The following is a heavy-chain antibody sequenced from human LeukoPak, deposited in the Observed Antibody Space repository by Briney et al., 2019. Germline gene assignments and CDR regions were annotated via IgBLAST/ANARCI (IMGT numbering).Heavy chain of an antibody. Sequence: PSETLSLTCTVSGGSISSYYWSWIRQPPGKGLEWIGYIYYSGSTNYNPSLKSRVTISVDTSKNQFSLKLSSVTAADTAVYYCARVKRENDAFDIWGQGTMVTVSS. J-gene: IGHJ3*02. D-gene: IGHD5-24*01. CDR3: ARVKRENDAFDI. CDR2: IYYSGST. V-gene: IGHV4-59*01. CDR1: GGSISSYY.